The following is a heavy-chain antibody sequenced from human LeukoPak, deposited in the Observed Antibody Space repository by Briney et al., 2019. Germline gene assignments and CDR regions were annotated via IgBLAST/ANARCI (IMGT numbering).Heavy chain of an antibody. J-gene: IGHJ4*02. V-gene: IGHV4-39*01. Sequence: ASETLSLXCTVSGGSSSSSSYYWGWIRQPPGKGQEWIGSIYYSGSTYYNPSLKSRVTISVDTSKNQFSLKLSSVTAADTAVYYCARHHREGGSYWAPFDYWGQGTLVTVSS. CDR2: IYYSGST. CDR3: ARHHREGGSYWAPFDY. CDR1: GGSSSSSSYY. D-gene: IGHD1-26*01.